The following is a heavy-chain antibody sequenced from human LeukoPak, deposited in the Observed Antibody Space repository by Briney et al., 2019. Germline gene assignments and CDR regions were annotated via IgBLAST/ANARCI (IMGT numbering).Heavy chain of an antibody. CDR3: ARRSRMTTIDAFDI. D-gene: IGHD5-24*01. J-gene: IGHJ3*02. CDR1: GGSISSYY. CDR2: IYYSGST. Sequence: PSETLSLTCTVSGGSISSYYWSWIRQPPGMGLEWIGYIYYSGSTNYNPSLKSRVTISVDTSKNQFFLKLSSVTAADTAVYYCARRSRMTTIDAFDIWGQGTMVTVSS. V-gene: IGHV4-59*08.